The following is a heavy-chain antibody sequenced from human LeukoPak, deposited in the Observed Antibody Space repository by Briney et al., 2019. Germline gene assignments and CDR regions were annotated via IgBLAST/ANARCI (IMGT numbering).Heavy chain of an antibody. CDR2: ISGSGGST. D-gene: IGHD3-10*01. CDR3: AKDSSVRGVASDY. Sequence: PGGSLRLSCAASGFTFSSYAMSWVRQAPGKGLEWVSAISGSGGSTYYADSVKSRFTISRDNSKNTLYLQMNSLRAEDTAVYYCAKDSSVRGVASDYWGQGTLVTVSS. CDR1: GFTFSSYA. V-gene: IGHV3-23*01. J-gene: IGHJ4*02.